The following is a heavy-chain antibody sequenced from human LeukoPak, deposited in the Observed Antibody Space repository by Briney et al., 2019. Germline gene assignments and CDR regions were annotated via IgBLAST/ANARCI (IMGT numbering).Heavy chain of an antibody. CDR3: ARKHLQTPFVFLDV. J-gene: IGHJ6*02. V-gene: IGHV3-23*01. D-gene: IGHD2/OR15-2a*01. CDR1: GFSFSGYA. Sequence: PGASLRLSCAASGFSFSGYAMSWVRQAPEKGLEWVSHICTTDGSTFYADSVKGRFTISRDNSKNTLYLQMNSLRAEDTAVYFCARKHLQTPFVFLDVWGQGTTVTVSS. CDR2: ICTTDGST.